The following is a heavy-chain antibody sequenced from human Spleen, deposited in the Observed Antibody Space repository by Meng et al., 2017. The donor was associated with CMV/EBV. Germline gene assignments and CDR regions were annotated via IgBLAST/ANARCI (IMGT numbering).Heavy chain of an antibody. Sequence: SVKVSCKASGGTFSSYTISWVRQAPGQGLEWMGRIIPILGIANYAQKFQGRVTITADKSTSTAYIELSSLRSEDTAVYYCARDRTALGITFGGVIVSSPYDYWGQGTLVTVSS. D-gene: IGHD3-16*02. V-gene: IGHV1-69*04. CDR2: IIPILGIA. CDR3: ARDRTALGITFGGVIVSSPYDY. CDR1: GGTFSSYT. J-gene: IGHJ4*02.